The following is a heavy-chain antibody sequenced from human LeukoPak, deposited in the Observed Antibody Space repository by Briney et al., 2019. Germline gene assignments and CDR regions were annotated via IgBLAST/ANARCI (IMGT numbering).Heavy chain of an antibody. V-gene: IGHV3-74*03. CDR1: GVTLSSYW. J-gene: IGHJ4*02. CDR2: IISDGSST. D-gene: IGHD5-12*01. CDR3: AREGRVSGYDFDF. Sequence: GGSLRLSCAASGVTLSSYWMHWVRPAPGKGLVWVSRIISDGSSTTYADSVKGRFTIPRDNAKNTLYLQMNSLGVKDMAVYYCAREGRVSGYDFDFWGRGTLATVS.